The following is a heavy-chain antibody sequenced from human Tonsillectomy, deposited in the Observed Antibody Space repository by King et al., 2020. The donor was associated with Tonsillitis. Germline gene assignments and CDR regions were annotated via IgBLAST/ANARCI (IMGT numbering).Heavy chain of an antibody. CDR2: IYYSGST. Sequence: QLQESGPGLVKPSETLSLTCTDSGGSISSYYWSWIRQPPGKGLEWIGYIYYSGSTNYNPSLKSRVTISVDTSKNQFSLKLSSVTAADTAVYYCARESLTTQWFDPWGQGTLVTVSS. D-gene: IGHD1-1*01. CDR3: ARESLTTQWFDP. J-gene: IGHJ5*02. V-gene: IGHV4-59*01. CDR1: GGSISSYY.